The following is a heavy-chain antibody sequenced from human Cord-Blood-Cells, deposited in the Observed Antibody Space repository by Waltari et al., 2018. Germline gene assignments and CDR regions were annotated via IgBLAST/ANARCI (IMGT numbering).Heavy chain of an antibody. CDR2: INHSGNT. Sequence: QVQLQQWGAGLLKPSETLSLTCAVYGGSFSGYYWSWIRQPPGKGLEWIGEINHSGNTNYNPALKSRVTISVDTSKNQFSLKLSSVTAADTAVYYCARREMATIDYWGQGTLVTVSS. CDR1: GGSFSGYY. D-gene: IGHD5-12*01. V-gene: IGHV4-34*01. J-gene: IGHJ4*02. CDR3: ARREMATIDY.